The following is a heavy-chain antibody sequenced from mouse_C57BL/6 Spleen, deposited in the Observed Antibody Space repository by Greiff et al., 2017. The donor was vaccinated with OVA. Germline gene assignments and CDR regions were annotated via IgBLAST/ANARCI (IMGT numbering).Heavy chain of an antibody. Sequence: VKLQQPGTELVKPGASVKLSCKASGYTFTSYWMHWVKQRPGQGLEWIGNINPSNGGTNYNEKFKSKATLTVDKSSSTAYMQLSSLTSEDSAVYYCARGDYDYAYWYFDVWGTGTTVTVSS. V-gene: IGHV1-53*01. CDR1: GYTFTSYW. D-gene: IGHD2-4*01. J-gene: IGHJ1*03. CDR2: INPSNGGT. CDR3: ARGDYDYAYWYFDV.